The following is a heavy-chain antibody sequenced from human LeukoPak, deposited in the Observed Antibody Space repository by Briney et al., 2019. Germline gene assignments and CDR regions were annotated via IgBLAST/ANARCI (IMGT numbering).Heavy chain of an antibody. CDR1: GFIFSNYG. Sequence: GGSLRLSCAASGFIFSNYGMHWVRQAPGKGLEWVGRIKAKAHGGTIEYAAPVKGRFTISRDDSKNTLYLQMNSLKTEDTAVYYCTTDGVGVEGATYDNWGQGTLVSVSS. J-gene: IGHJ4*02. D-gene: IGHD1-26*01. V-gene: IGHV3-15*01. CDR3: TTDGVGVEGATYDN. CDR2: IKAKAHGGTI.